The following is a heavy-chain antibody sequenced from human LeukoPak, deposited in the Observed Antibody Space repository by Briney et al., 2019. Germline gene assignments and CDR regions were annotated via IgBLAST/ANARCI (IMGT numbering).Heavy chain of an antibody. CDR2: INHSGST. CDR3: ARGRVWNHGGWFDP. Sequence: PSETLSLTCAVYGGSFSGYYWSWIRQPPGKGLEWIGEINHSGSTNYNPSLKSRVTISVDTSKNQFSLKLSSVTAADTAVYYCARGRVWNHGGWFDPWGQGTLVTVSS. V-gene: IGHV4-34*01. J-gene: IGHJ5*02. CDR1: GGSFSGYY. D-gene: IGHD1-14*01.